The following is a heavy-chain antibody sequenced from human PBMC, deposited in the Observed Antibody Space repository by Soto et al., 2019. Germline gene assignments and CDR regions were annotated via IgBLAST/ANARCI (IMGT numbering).Heavy chain of an antibody. V-gene: IGHV1-18*04. CDR2: ITSHNGRT. Sequence: QVHLVQSGAEVKKPGASVKVSCRASGYTFTSFPVSWVRQAPGQGLEWMGSITSHNGRTEYAQKFQGRVTITADESTNTAYMELSSLRPEDTAVYYCAGGRIVVVGSRAYYGMDVWGQGTTVTASS. D-gene: IGHD3-22*01. CDR1: GYTFTSFP. CDR3: AGGRIVVVGSRAYYGMDV. J-gene: IGHJ6*02.